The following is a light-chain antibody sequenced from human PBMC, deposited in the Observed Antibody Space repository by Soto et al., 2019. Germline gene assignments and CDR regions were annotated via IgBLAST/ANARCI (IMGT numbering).Light chain of an antibody. CDR2: GAS. Sequence: EVVMTQSPATLSVSPGERATLSRRASQSISNNLAWYQQKPGQAPRLLIYGASTRATGISARFSGSGSGTEFTLTISSLQSEDFAVYYCQQYNNWPPYTFGQGTKVDIK. J-gene: IGKJ2*01. V-gene: IGKV3-15*01. CDR3: QQYNNWPPYT. CDR1: QSISNN.